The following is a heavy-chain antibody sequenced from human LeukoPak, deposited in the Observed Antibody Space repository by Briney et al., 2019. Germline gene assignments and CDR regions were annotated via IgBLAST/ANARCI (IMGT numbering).Heavy chain of an antibody. J-gene: IGHJ4*02. D-gene: IGHD3-22*01. CDR2: ISGRGGST. CDR1: GFTFSSYA. Sequence: GGSLRLSCAASGFTFSSYAMSWVRQAPGEGLEWVSAISGRGGSTFYADSVKGRFTISRDNSTNTLYLQMSSLRAEDTAVYYCALSYYYDSSGYYYEWGSFDYWGQGTLVTVSS. CDR3: ALSYYYDSSGYYYEWGSFDY. V-gene: IGHV3-23*01.